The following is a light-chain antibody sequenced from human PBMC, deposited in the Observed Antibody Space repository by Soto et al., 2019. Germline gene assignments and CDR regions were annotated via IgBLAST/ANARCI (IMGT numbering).Light chain of an antibody. CDR3: QQLNSYLPFT. Sequence: IRLTQSPSSLSASVGDRVTITCWASQGISSYLAWYQQKPGKAPKLLIYAASTLQSDVPSRFSGSGSGTDFTLTISSLQPEDFATYYCQQLNSYLPFTFGPGTKVDIK. V-gene: IGKV1-9*01. J-gene: IGKJ3*01. CDR1: QGISSY. CDR2: AAS.